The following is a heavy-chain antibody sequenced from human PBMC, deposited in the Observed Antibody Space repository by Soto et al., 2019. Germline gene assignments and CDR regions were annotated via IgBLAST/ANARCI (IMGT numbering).Heavy chain of an antibody. D-gene: IGHD4-17*01. CDR3: ARDKGITVTRGGLDL. CDR1: GGSISSGGYY. J-gene: IGHJ2*01. V-gene: IGHV4-31*03. CDR2: IYYSGST. Sequence: SETLSLTCTVSGGSISSGGYYWSWIRQHPGKGLEWIGYIYYSGSTYYNPSLKSRVTISVDTSKNQFSLKLSSVTAADTAVYYCARDKGITVTRGGLDLWGRGTLVTVSS.